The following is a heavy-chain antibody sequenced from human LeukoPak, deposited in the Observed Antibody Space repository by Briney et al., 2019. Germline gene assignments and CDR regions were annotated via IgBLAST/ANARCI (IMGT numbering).Heavy chain of an antibody. V-gene: IGHV3-21*01. Sequence: GSLRLSCAASGFTFSTYAMNWVRQAPGKGLEWVSSISSTSISIYFADSVKGRFTVSRDNAKNSLYLQMNSLRTEDTAVYYCARSYTVADQLDYWGQGTLVTVSS. CDR2: ISSTSISI. D-gene: IGHD2-2*01. CDR1: GFTFSTYA. J-gene: IGHJ4*02. CDR3: ARSYTVADQLDY.